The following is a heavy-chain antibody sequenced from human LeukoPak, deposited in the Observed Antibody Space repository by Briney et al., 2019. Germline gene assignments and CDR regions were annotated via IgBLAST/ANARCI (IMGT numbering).Heavy chain of an antibody. V-gene: IGHV1-8*03. CDR1: GYTFTSYD. Sequence: ASVKVSCKASGYTFTSYDINWVRQATGQGLEWMGWMNPNSGNTGYAQKFQGRVTITRNTSISTAYMELSSLRSEDTAVYYCARGSLILYYMDVWGKGTTVTVSS. CDR2: MNPNSGNT. CDR3: ARGSLILYYMDV. J-gene: IGHJ6*03.